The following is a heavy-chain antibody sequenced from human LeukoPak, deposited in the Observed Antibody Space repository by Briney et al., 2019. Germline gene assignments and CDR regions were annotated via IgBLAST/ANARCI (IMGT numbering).Heavy chain of an antibody. CDR3: ARDWNSYGKVFDY. D-gene: IGHD5-18*01. CDR1: GFTLSSYW. CDR2: IKEDGREI. J-gene: IGHJ4*02. V-gene: IGHV3-7*01. Sequence: GGSLRLSCTASGFTLSSYWMSWVRQAPGKGLEWVANIKEDGREIYYVDSVKGRFTISRDNAKNSLYLQMNSLRAEDTAIYYCARDWNSYGKVFDYWGQGTPVTVSS.